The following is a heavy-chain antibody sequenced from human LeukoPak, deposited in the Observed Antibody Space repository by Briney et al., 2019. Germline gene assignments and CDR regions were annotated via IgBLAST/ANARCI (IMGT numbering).Heavy chain of an antibody. V-gene: IGHV3-30-3*01. D-gene: IGHD1-26*01. CDR3: ARTEYSGSLDY. CDR2: ISYDGSNK. CDR1: GSTFSSYA. J-gene: IGHJ4*02. Sequence: GRSLRLSCAASGSTFSSYAMHWVRQAPGKGLEWVAVISYDGSNKYYADSVKGRFTISRDNSKNTLYLQMNSLRAEDTAVYYCARTEYSGSLDYWGQGTLVTVSS.